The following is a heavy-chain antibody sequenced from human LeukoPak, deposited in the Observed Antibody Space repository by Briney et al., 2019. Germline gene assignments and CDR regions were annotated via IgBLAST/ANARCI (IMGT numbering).Heavy chain of an antibody. CDR2: IYTSGST. Sequence: SETLSLTCTVSGGSISSGSYYWRWRRQPAGKGLEWSGRIYTSGSTNYNPSLKSRVTISVDTSKNQFSLKLSSVTAADTAVYYCAREGNYWGDYYMDVWGKGTTVTVSS. CDR3: AREGNYWGDYYMDV. J-gene: IGHJ6*03. CDR1: GGSISSGSYY. D-gene: IGHD4-11*01. V-gene: IGHV4-61*02.